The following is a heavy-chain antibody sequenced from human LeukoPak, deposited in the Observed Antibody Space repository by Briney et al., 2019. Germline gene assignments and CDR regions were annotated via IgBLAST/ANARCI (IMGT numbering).Heavy chain of an antibody. J-gene: IGHJ4*02. Sequence: GGSLRLSCADSGFTFSSYAMRWVRQAPGKGLEWVSAISGSGGSTYYADSVKGRFTISRDNSKNTVYLQMNSLRAEDTAVYYCATSYDFWSGYYAYWGQGTLVTVSS. CDR2: ISGSGGST. D-gene: IGHD3-3*01. CDR3: ATSYDFWSGYYAY. V-gene: IGHV3-23*01. CDR1: GFTFSSYA.